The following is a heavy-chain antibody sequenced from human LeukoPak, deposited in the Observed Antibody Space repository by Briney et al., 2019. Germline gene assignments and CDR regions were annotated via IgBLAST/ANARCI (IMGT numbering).Heavy chain of an antibody. J-gene: IGHJ5*02. CDR1: GFTFSSYA. Sequence: GGSLRLSCAASGFTFSSYAMSWVRQAPGKGLEWVSAISASGAGTYYADSVKGRFTISRDNSKNTLYVQMNSLRAEDTAVYYCAKEILDGSGSLGANNWFDPWGQGTLVTVSS. D-gene: IGHD3-10*01. V-gene: IGHV3-23*01. CDR2: ISASGAGT. CDR3: AKEILDGSGSLGANNWFDP.